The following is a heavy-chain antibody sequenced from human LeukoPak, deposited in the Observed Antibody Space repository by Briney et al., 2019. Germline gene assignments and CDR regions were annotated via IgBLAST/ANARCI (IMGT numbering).Heavy chain of an antibody. CDR1: GFTFSSYG. CDR2: ISYDGSNK. V-gene: IGHV3-30*18. D-gene: IGHD2-15*01. J-gene: IGHJ4*02. CDR3: AKGDDLSDVVVVAATLDY. Sequence: GGSLRLSCAASGFTFSSYGMHWVRQAPGKGLEWVAVISYDGSNKYYADSVKGRFTISRDNSKNTLYLQMNSLRAEDTAVYYCAKGDDLSDVVVVAATLDYWGQGTLVTVSS.